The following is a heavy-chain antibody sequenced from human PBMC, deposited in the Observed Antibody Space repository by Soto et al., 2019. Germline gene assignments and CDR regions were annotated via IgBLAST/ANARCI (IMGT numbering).Heavy chain of an antibody. CDR1: GGSISSYY. V-gene: IGHV4-59*08. D-gene: IGHD1-7*01. CDR2: IYYSGST. CDR3: ARTVYNWNYPNADAFDI. Sequence: SVTLSLTCSVSGGSISSYYWSWIRQPPGKGLEWIGYIYYSGSTNYNPSLKSRVTISVDTSKNQFSLKLSSVTAADTAVYYGARTVYNWNYPNADAFDIWGQGTMVTVSS. J-gene: IGHJ3*02.